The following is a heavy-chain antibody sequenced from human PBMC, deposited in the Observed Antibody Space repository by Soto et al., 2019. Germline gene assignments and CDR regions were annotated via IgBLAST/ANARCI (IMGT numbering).Heavy chain of an antibody. CDR2: INSDGSGT. J-gene: IGHJ5*02. Sequence: EMQLVESGGGLVQPGGSLRLSCVASGFSFSTYWMHWVRXAXGXXXIWVSRINSDGSGTNYADSVKGRFTISRDNXXXXXXXXXXXXXXXXXXXXXXXXSXXPGXXXFDPWGQGTLVTVSS. V-gene: IGHV3-74*01. CDR3: XXSXXPGXXXFDP. CDR1: GFSFSTYW.